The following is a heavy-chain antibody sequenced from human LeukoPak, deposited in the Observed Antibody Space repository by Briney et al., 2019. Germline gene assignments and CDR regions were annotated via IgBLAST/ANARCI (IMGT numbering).Heavy chain of an antibody. D-gene: IGHD3-10*01. CDR1: GYSVSSDSHG. CDR2: IYHTGSA. V-gene: IGHV4-61*01. J-gene: IGHJ4*02. Sequence: VKPSETLSLTCTVSGYSVSSDSHGWGWLRQTPGKGLELIGWIYHTGSANYNPSLKSRVTISVDTSKNQFFLKLNSVTAADTAVYYCARGRGLWGQGTLVTVSS. CDR3: ARGRGL.